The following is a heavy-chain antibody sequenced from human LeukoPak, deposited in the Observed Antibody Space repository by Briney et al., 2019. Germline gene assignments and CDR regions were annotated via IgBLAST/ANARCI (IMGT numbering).Heavy chain of an antibody. CDR1: GGSFSGYY. CDR3: ASSWGVTMVRGVLIY. Sequence: SETLSLTCAVYGGSFSGYYWSWIRQPPGKGLEWIGEINHSGSTNYNPSLKSRVTISVDTSKNQFSLKLSSVTAADTAVYYCASSWGVTMVRGVLIYWGQGTLVTVSS. CDR2: INHSGST. D-gene: IGHD3-10*01. J-gene: IGHJ4*02. V-gene: IGHV4-34*01.